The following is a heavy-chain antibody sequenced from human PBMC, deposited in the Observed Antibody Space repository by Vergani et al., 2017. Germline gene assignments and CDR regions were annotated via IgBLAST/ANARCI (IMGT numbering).Heavy chain of an antibody. J-gene: IGHJ6*03. V-gene: IGHV1-18*01. CDR3: ARGPYDSSGYFVVRYPPHRYYYYYMDV. CDR1: GYTFTSYG. Sequence: QVQLVQSGAEVKKPGASVKVSCKASGYTFTSYGISWVRQAPGQGLEWMGWISAYNGNTNYAQKLQGRVTMTTDTSTSTAYMELSSLRSEDTAVYYCARGPYDSSGYFVVRYPPHRYYYYYMDVWGKGTTVTVSS. CDR2: ISAYNGNT. D-gene: IGHD3-22*01.